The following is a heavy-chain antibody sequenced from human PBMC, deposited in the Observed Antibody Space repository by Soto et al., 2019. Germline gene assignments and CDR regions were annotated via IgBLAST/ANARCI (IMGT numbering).Heavy chain of an antibody. Sequence: QVQLVQSGAEVKKPGSSVKVSCKASGGTFSSYTISWVRQAPGQGLEWMVRIIPILGIANYAQKFQGRVTITADKSTSTAYMELSSLRSEDTAVYYCARDGGSSPTTAYYYYYMDVWGKGTTVTVSS. CDR1: GGTFSSYT. D-gene: IGHD4-4*01. CDR2: IIPILGIA. CDR3: ARDGGSSPTTAYYYYYMDV. V-gene: IGHV1-69*08. J-gene: IGHJ6*03.